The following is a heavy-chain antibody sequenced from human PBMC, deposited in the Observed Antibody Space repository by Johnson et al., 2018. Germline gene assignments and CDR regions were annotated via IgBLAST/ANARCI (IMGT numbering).Heavy chain of an antibody. Sequence: VQLVESGGGLVEPGGSLRLSCAASGFTFSDYYMSWIRQAPGKGLEWVSYISGSGSSISYADSVKGRFVIPRDNAKNSLYLQMNSLRAEDTAVYYCTRSPTYYYDSSGYFQHWGQGTLVTVSS. D-gene: IGHD3-22*01. CDR1: GFTFSDYY. J-gene: IGHJ1*01. V-gene: IGHV3-11*01. CDR2: ISGSGSSI. CDR3: TRSPTYYYDSSGYFQH.